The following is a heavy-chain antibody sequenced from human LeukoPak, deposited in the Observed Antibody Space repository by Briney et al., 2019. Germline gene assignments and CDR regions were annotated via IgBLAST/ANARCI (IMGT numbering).Heavy chain of an antibody. CDR1: GLITDDYA. Sequence: GGSLRLSCAAPGLITDDYAIHWGRQAPGKGLEWVSLISGDGGSTFYADSVRGRFTIPRDNSKTSLSLQMSSLRSEDTALYFCVRESETSGWFDHWGQGTLVTVSS. J-gene: IGHJ5*02. D-gene: IGHD6-25*01. V-gene: IGHV3-43*02. CDR3: VRESETSGWFDH. CDR2: ISGDGGST.